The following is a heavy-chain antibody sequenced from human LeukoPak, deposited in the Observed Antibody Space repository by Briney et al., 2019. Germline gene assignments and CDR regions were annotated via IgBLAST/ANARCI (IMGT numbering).Heavy chain of an antibody. CDR1: GFTFSGSA. Sequence: GGSLRLSCAASGFTFSGSAMHWVRQASGKGLEWVGRIRVKADSYATTYAASVKGRFTISRDDSKNTAYLQMNSLKTEDTAVYYCARGVRSYLDYWGQGTLVTVSS. D-gene: IGHD3-16*01. CDR3: ARGVRSYLDY. CDR2: IRVKADSYAT. J-gene: IGHJ4*02. V-gene: IGHV3-73*01.